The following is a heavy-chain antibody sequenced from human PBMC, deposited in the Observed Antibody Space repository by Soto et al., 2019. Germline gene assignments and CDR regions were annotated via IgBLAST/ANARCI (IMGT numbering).Heavy chain of an antibody. CDR1: GFTYSNYA. J-gene: IGHJ4*02. Sequence: EVQLLESGGGLVQPGGSLSLSCAASGFTYSNYAMSWVRQAPGKGLEWVSTISSSGSTYYADSVQGRFTISRDNSKNTLNRQMNNLRAEDTALYYCAKERLALGFAYWGQGNLVTVSS. V-gene: IGHV3-23*01. D-gene: IGHD3-3*01. CDR2: ISSSGST. CDR3: AKERLALGFAY.